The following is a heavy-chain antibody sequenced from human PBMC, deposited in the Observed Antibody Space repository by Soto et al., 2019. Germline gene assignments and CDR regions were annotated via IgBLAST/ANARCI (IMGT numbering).Heavy chain of an antibody. D-gene: IGHD6-19*01. CDR3: ARDVAMPTGLGLGY. Sequence: PGGSLRLSCAASGFAFTNYGIHWVRQAPGKGLEWVAHISNDGSKKFYGDSVKGRSTISRDNSENTVYLQMTSLRPDDTAVFYCARDVAMPTGLGLGYWGQGTLVTVSS. V-gene: IGHV3-30*03. CDR1: GFAFTNYG. J-gene: IGHJ4*02. CDR2: ISNDGSKK.